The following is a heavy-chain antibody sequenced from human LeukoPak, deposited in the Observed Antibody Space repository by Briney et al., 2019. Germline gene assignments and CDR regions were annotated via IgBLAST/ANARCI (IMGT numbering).Heavy chain of an antibody. V-gene: IGHV1-69*01. CDR2: IIPIFGTA. CDR1: GGTFSSYA. D-gene: IGHD6-13*01. J-gene: IGHJ6*02. Sequence: ASVTVSCKASGGTFSSYAISWVRQAPGQGLEWMGGIIPIFGTANYAQKFQGRVTITADESTSTAYMELSSLRSEDTAVYYCARGIAAAGPYYYGMDVWGQGTTVTVSS. CDR3: ARGIAAAGPYYYGMDV.